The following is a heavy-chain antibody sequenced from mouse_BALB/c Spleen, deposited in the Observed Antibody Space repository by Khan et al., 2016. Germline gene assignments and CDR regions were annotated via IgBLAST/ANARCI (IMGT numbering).Heavy chain of an antibody. CDR1: GFTFSDYY. J-gene: IGHJ4*01. Sequence: EVELVESGGVLVQPGGSLKLSCATSGFTFSDYYMYWVRQTPEKRLEWVAYISYGGGSTFYPDTVKGRFTISRDNAKNTLYLQMSRLKTEETAMYYCTRHGNYAIDYWGQGTSVTVSS. CDR3: TRHGNYAIDY. V-gene: IGHV5-12*02. D-gene: IGHD1-1*02. CDR2: ISYGGGST.